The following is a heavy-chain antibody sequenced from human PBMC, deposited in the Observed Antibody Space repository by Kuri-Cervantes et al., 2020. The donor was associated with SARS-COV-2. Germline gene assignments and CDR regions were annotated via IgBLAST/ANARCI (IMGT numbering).Heavy chain of an antibody. CDR3: ARAVLGVAAYFDY. CDR2: IKQDGSEK. J-gene: IGHJ4*02. V-gene: IGHV3-7*04. D-gene: IGHD6-19*01. CDR1: GFTFSSYW. Sequence: GESLKISCAASGFTFSSYWMSWVRQAPGKGLEWVANIKQDGSEKYYVDSVKGRFTISRDNAKNSLYLQMNSLRAEDTAVYYCARAVLGVAAYFDYWGQGTLVTVSS.